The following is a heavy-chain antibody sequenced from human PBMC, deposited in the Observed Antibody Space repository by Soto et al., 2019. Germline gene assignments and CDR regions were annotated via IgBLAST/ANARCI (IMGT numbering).Heavy chain of an antibody. CDR2: MYYSGST. CDR3: ARSNGDYGDY. D-gene: IGHD4-17*01. Sequence: PLETLSLTCTVAGGSISSYYWSWIRQPPGKGLEWVGYMYYSGSTNYNPSLKSRVTILVDTSKNQFSLKLSSVTAADTAVYYCARSNGDYGDYWSQGT. V-gene: IGHV4-59*01. CDR1: GGSISSYY. J-gene: IGHJ4*02.